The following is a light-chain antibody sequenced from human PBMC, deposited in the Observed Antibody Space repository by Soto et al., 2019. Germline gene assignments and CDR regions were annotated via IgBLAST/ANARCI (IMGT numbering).Light chain of an antibody. CDR1: QSMTTK. V-gene: IGKV3-15*01. J-gene: IGKJ1*01. CDR2: GAS. Sequence: EIVLTQSPGTLSLSPGERAPLSCRASQSMTTKLAWYQQTPGQAPSLLIYGASTRATGIPARFSGGGSGTELTLTISSLQSEDVAVYYCQQYHDWGEFGQGTKV. CDR3: QQYHDWGE.